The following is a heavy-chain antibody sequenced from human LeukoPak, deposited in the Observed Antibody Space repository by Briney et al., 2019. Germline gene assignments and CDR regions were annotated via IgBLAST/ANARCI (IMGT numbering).Heavy chain of an antibody. V-gene: IGHV1-2*02. CDR2: LNPKTGDT. D-gene: IGHD6-13*01. CDR1: GYTFTGYY. CDR3: AREGLYSSSSDFDY. J-gene: IGHJ4*02. Sequence: GALVKVSCRSSGYTFTGYYVHWVRQAPGQGLQWMGYLNPKTGDTKYAQNLQGRVTMTRDTSISTAYMELSGLRSDDTAVYYCAREGLYSSSSDFDYWGQGTLVTVSS.